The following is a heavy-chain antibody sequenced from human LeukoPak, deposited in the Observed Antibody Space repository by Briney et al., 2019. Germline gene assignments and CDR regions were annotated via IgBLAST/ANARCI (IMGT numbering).Heavy chain of an antibody. Sequence: SSETLSLTCTVSGGSISNSGYYWGWIRQPPGKGLEWIGSVYYSGNTYYNPSLKSRVTISVDTSKNQFSLKLSSVTAADTAVYYCARDYDSSGYYFFDYWGQGTLVTVSS. V-gene: IGHV4-39*07. CDR2: VYYSGNT. CDR3: ARDYDSSGYYFFDY. CDR1: GGSISNSGYY. J-gene: IGHJ4*02. D-gene: IGHD3-22*01.